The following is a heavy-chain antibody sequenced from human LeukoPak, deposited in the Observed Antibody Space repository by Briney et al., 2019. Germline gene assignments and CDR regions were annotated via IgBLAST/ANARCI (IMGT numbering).Heavy chain of an antibody. V-gene: IGHV3-74*01. CDR2: INSDGSST. CDR1: GFTFSTYW. D-gene: IGHD1-14*01. CDR3: ARVPSTTLFDY. Sequence: PGGSPRLSCAASGFTFSTYWMHWVRQAPGKGLVWVSRINSDGSSTNYADSVKGRFTISRDNAKNTLYLQMNSLRAEDTAVYYCARVPSTTLFDYWGQGTLVTVSS. J-gene: IGHJ4*02.